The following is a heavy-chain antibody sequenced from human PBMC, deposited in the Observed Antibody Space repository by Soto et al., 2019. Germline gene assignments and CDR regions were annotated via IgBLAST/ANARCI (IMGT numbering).Heavy chain of an antibody. CDR2: INHSGST. V-gene: IGHV4-34*01. CDR1: GGSFSGYY. CDR3: ARDKTTGLFDY. D-gene: IGHD1-7*01. Sequence: SETLSLTCAVYGGSFSGYYWTWILQPPGTGLEWIGEINHSGSTNYNPSLKSRVTISVDTSKNQFSLKLTSVTAADTAVYYCARDKTTGLFDYWGQGTLVTVSS. J-gene: IGHJ4*02.